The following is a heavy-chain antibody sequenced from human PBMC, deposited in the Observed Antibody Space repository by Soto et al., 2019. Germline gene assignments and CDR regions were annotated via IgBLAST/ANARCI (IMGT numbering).Heavy chain of an antibody. CDR1: GYTFTAYA. J-gene: IGHJ4*02. V-gene: IGHV1-3*05. CDR3: TRSAISPYGGLIGPFDY. D-gene: IGHD3-16*02. Sequence: QVQLAQSGAEERKPGASVKVSCEATGYTFTAYAMHWVRQAPGQSLEWMGWINPANGNTRYSQKFQGRLTITSDTSANTVYMELCSLTSEDTAMYYCTRSAISPYGGLIGPFDYWGQGNLVTVSS. CDR2: INPANGNT.